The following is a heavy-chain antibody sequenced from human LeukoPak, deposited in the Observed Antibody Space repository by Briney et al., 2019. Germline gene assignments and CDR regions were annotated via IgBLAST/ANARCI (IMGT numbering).Heavy chain of an antibody. V-gene: IGHV1-8*03. D-gene: IGHD2-15*01. CDR2: MNPNSGNT. Sequence: ASVKVSCKASGGTFSSYAINWVRQATGQGLEWMGWMNPNSGNTGYAQKFQGRVTITRNTSISTAYMELSSLRSEDTAVYYCARDSPTRPYCSGGSCSSGDYWGQGTLVTVSS. J-gene: IGHJ4*02. CDR1: GGTFSSYA. CDR3: ARDSPTRPYCSGGSCSSGDY.